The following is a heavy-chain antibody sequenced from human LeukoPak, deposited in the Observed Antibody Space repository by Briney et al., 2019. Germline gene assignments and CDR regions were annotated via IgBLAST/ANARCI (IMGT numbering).Heavy chain of an antibody. V-gene: IGHV4-61*05. CDR2: IYYSGST. Sequence: PSETLSLTCTVSGGSISSSSYYWGWIRQPPGKGLEWIGYIYYSGSTNYNPSLKSRVTISVDTSKNQFSLKLSSVTAADTAVYYCARATEYYYDSSGWWYFDYWGQGTLVTVSS. J-gene: IGHJ4*02. CDR1: GGSISSSSYY. D-gene: IGHD3-22*01. CDR3: ARATEYYYDSSGWWYFDY.